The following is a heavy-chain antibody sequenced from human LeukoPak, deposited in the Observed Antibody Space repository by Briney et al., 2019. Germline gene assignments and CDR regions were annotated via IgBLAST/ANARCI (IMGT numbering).Heavy chain of an antibody. CDR3: VASSGSYHY. V-gene: IGHV3-30*03. CDR1: GVTFITHG. Sequence: GGSLRLSCAASGVTFITHGMHWVRQAPGKGLEWVAIISYDGSDEYYADSVKGRFTISRDNSKNTLSLQMNSLPPKDTPVYYCVASSGSYHYWGQGTLVTVSS. J-gene: IGHJ4*02. CDR2: ISYDGSDE. D-gene: IGHD3-10*01.